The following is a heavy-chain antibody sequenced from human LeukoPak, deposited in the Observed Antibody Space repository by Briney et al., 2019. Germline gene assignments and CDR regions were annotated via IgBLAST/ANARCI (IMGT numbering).Heavy chain of an antibody. CDR3: ARGLPIVVVLGAFDI. V-gene: IGHV4-34*01. J-gene: IGHJ3*02. CDR2: INHSGST. CDR1: GGSFSGYY. D-gene: IGHD3-22*01. Sequence: SETLSLTCAVYGGSFSGYYWSWIRQPPGKGLEWIGEINHSGSTNYNPSLKSRVTISVDTSKNQFSLKLSSVTAADTAVYYCARGLPIVVVLGAFDIWGQGTMVTVSS.